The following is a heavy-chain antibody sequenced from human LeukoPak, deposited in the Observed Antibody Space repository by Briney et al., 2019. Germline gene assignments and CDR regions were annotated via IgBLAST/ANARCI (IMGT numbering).Heavy chain of an antibody. CDR2: IKSKTDGGTT. Sequence: GGSLRLSCAASGFTFSNAWMSWVRQAPGKGLEWVGRIKSKTDGGTTDYAAPVKGRFTISRDDSKNTLYLQMNSLRAEDTAIYYCAKVASGSVYYAMDVWGQGTTVTVSS. CDR3: AKVASGSVYYAMDV. J-gene: IGHJ6*02. V-gene: IGHV3-15*01. CDR1: GFTFSNAW. D-gene: IGHD1-26*01.